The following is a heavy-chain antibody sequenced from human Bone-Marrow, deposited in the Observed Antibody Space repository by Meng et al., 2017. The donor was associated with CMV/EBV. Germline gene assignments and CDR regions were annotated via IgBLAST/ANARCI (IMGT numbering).Heavy chain of an antibody. CDR2: IYSGGST. CDR1: GFTFRTYW. CDR3: ASSRF. V-gene: IGHV3-53*01. Sequence: GESLKISCAASGFTFRTYWMSWVRQAPGKGLEWVSVIYSGGSTYYADSVKGRFTISRDNSKNTLYLQMNSLRAEDTAVYYCASSRFWGQGTLVTVSS. J-gene: IGHJ4*02.